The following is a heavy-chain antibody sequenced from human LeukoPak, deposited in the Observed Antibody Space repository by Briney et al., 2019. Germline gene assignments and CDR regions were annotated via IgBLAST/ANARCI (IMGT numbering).Heavy chain of an antibody. CDR3: ARGGGPAGYYMDV. CDR2: INHSGST. CDR1: GGSFSGYY. V-gene: IGHV4-34*01. D-gene: IGHD3-16*01. J-gene: IGHJ6*03. Sequence: SETLSLTCAVYGGSFSGYYWSWVRQPPGKGLEWIGEINHSGSTNYNPSLKSRVTISVDTSKNQFSLKLSSVTAADTAVYYCARGGGPAGYYMDVWDKGTTVTVSS.